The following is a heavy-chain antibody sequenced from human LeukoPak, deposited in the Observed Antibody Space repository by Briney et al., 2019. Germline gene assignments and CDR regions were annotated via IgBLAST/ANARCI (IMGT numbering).Heavy chain of an antibody. V-gene: IGHV3-53*01. CDR3: AKRPGSGSSNDAFDI. CDR2: LYNAGST. J-gene: IGHJ3*02. CDR1: GFIVSNNY. Sequence: GGSLRLSCVASGFIVSNNYMSWVRQAPGKGLEWVSVLYNAGSTYYADSVKGRFTISRDNSKNTLYLQMNNLRAEDTAVYYCAKRPGSGSSNDAFDIWGQGTMVTVSS. D-gene: IGHD1-26*01.